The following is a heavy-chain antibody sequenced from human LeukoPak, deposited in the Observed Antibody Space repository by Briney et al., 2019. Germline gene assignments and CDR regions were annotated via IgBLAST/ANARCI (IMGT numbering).Heavy chain of an antibody. D-gene: IGHD4-23*01. CDR1: GFTVRSNY. J-gene: IGHJ4*02. V-gene: IGHV3-53*01. CDR3: ARDHGGNYFDY. CDR2: IYTGGST. Sequence: PGGSLRLSCAISGFTVRSNYMTWVRQAPGKGPEWVSVIYTGGSTYYADSVKGRFTISRDNSKNTLYLQMNTLRAEDTAVYYCARDHGGNYFDYWGQGTLVTVSS.